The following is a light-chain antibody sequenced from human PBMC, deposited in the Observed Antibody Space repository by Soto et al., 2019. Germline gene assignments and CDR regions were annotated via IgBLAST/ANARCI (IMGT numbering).Light chain of an antibody. CDR1: QSVTSNK. V-gene: IGKV3-20*01. CDR2: PAS. J-gene: IGKJ2*01. Sequence: ENVLTQSPVTLSLSPGERATLSCRASQSVTSNKVAWFQQKPGQAPRLLIRPASSRATGIPVRFSGSGSVTDFTLAISRLEPEDLAVYYCQQYGSSPPYAYGQGTELEIK. CDR3: QQYGSSPPYA.